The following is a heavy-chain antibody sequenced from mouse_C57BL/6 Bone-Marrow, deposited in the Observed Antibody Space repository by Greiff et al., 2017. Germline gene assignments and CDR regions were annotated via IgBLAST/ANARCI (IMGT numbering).Heavy chain of an antibody. CDR3: ARDRNNYDWFAY. J-gene: IGHJ3*01. CDR1: GYTFTSYW. CDR2: IDPNSGGT. D-gene: IGHD2-12*01. V-gene: IGHV1-72*01. Sequence: QVQLQQPGAELVKPGASAKLSCKASGYTFTSYWMHWVKQRPGRGLEWIGRIDPNSGGTKYNEKFKSKATLTVDKPSSTAYMQLSSLTSEDSAVYYCARDRNNYDWFAYWGQGTLVTVSA.